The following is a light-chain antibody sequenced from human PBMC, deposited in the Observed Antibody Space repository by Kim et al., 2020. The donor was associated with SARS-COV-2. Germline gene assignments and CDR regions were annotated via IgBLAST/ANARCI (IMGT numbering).Light chain of an antibody. CDR2: GAS. Sequence: EIVLTQSPGTLSLSPGERATLSCRTSQSVSSDYLAWYQQKPCQAPRLLIYGASTRATGIPDRFSGGGSGTDFTLTISRLEPEDFAVYYCQLFAGSPRYTFGQGTKLEI. J-gene: IGKJ2*01. CDR3: QLFAGSPRYT. CDR1: QSVSSDY. V-gene: IGKV3-20*01.